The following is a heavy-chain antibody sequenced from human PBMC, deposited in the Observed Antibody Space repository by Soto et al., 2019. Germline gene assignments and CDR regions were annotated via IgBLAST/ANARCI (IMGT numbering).Heavy chain of an antibody. CDR3: ASSGYQLLMRYYYYYGMDV. Sequence: SETLSLTCTVSGGSISSSSYYWGWIRQPPGKGLEWIGSIYYSGSTYYNPSLKSRVTISVDTSKNQFSLKLSSVTAADTAVYYCASSGYQLLMRYYYYYGMDVWGQGTTVTVSS. CDR2: IYYSGST. D-gene: IGHD2-2*01. V-gene: IGHV4-39*07. CDR1: GGSISSSSYY. J-gene: IGHJ6*02.